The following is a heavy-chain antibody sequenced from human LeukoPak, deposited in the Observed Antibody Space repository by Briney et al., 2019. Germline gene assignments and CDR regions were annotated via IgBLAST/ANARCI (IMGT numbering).Heavy chain of an antibody. D-gene: IGHD4-17*01. J-gene: IGHJ3*02. V-gene: IGHV3-33*01. CDR2: IYYDGSNE. CDR3: AREGLREALDI. CDR1: GFTFSSYG. Sequence: GGSLRLSCAASGFTFSSYGMHWVRQAPGKGLEWVALIYYDGSNEYYADSVKGRFTISRDNSKNTLYLQMNSPRAEDTAMYYCAREGLREALDIWGQGTKVTVSS.